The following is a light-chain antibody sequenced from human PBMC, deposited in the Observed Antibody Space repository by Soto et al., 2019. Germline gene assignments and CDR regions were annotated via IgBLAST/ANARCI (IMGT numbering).Light chain of an antibody. CDR1: SSNIGNNF. Sequence: QSVLTQPPSVSAAPGQKVTISCSGSSSNIGNNFVSWYQQLPGTAPKLLIYDNDKRPSGIPDRFSGSKSGTSATLGVTGLQTGDEADYYCATWDGSLSAVVFGGGTTLTVL. J-gene: IGLJ2*01. V-gene: IGLV1-51*01. CDR3: ATWDGSLSAVV. CDR2: DND.